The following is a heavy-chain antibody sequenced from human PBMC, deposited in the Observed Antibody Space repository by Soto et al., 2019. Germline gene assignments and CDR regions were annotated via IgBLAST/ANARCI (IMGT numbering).Heavy chain of an antibody. CDR3: ARDQPPGYYYGMDV. V-gene: IGHV1-69*08. J-gene: IGHJ6*02. CDR1: GGTFSSYT. CDR2: IIHILGIA. Sequence: QVQLVQSGAEVKKPGSSVKVSCKASGGTFSSYTISWVRQAPGQGLEWMGRIIHILGIANYAQKFQGGVTSAADKSTSAGDMELSSLRSEDTAGYYCARDQPPGYYYGMDVWGQGTTVTVSS.